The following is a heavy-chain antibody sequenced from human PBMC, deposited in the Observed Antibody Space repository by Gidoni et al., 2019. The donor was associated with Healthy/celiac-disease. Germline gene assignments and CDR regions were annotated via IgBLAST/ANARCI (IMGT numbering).Heavy chain of an antibody. D-gene: IGHD3-10*01. CDR1: GYRFTSYW. V-gene: IGHV5-10-1*03. Sequence: EVQLVQSGAAVKKPGESLRISCKGSGYRFTSYWISWVRQMPGKGLEWMGRIDPSDSYTNYSPSFQGHVTISADKSISTAYLQWSSLKASDTAMYYCARRRRYYGSGGYGMDVWGQGTTVTVSS. CDR2: IDPSDSYT. CDR3: ARRRRYYGSGGYGMDV. J-gene: IGHJ6*02.